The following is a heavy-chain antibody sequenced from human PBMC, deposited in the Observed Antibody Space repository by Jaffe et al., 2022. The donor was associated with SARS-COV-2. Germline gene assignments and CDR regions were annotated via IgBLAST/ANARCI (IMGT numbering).Heavy chain of an antibody. J-gene: IGHJ3*02. Sequence: QVQLVESGGGVVQPGRSLRLSCAASGFTFSSYAMHWVRQAPGKGLEWVAVISYDGSNKYYADSVKGRFTISRDNSKNTLYLQMNSLRAEDTAVYYCARARPFYYDSSEPTGAGAFDIWGQGTMVTVSS. CDR3: ARARPFYYDSSEPTGAGAFDI. D-gene: IGHD3-22*01. V-gene: IGHV3-30-3*01. CDR1: GFTFSSYA. CDR2: ISYDGSNK.